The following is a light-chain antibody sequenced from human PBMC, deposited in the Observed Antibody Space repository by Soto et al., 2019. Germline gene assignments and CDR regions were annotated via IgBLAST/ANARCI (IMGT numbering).Light chain of an antibody. CDR2: TAS. Sequence: DTQMTQSPSSLSASVGDRVTITCRASQSIRNYLNWYQQKPGKAPKVLIYTASSLQSGAPSRFSGSGSGTDFTLSIGRLQPEDFATYYCQQTYSSPPGAFGQGTKVEIE. CDR1: QSIRNY. J-gene: IGKJ1*01. CDR3: QQTYSSPPGA. V-gene: IGKV1-39*01.